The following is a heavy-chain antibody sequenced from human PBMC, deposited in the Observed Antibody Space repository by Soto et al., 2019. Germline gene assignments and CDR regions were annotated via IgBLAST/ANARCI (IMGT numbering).Heavy chain of an antibody. CDR1: GYTFTTYA. CDR3: ARIFCSSTNCYRHFEY. CDR2: INAGNGVT. J-gene: IGHJ4*02. V-gene: IGHV1-3*01. D-gene: IGHD2-2*01. Sequence: ASVKVSCKSSGYTFTTYAMHWVRQAPGQRLEWMGWINAGNGVTKYSQKFQGRVTMTRDTSARTAYMELSSLRSEDTVFYYCARIFCSSTNCYRHFEYWVPEALVTASS.